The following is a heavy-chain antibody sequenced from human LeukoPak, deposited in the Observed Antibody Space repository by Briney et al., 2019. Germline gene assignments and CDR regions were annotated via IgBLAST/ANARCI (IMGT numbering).Heavy chain of an antibody. Sequence: QPGGSLRLSCAASGFTFSSYEMNWVRQAPGKGLEWVSYISSSGSTIYYADSVKGRFTISRDNAKNSLYLQMNSLRAEDTAVYYCAGAAGGTSRDYWGQGTLVTVSS. J-gene: IGHJ4*02. CDR1: GFTFSSYE. V-gene: IGHV3-48*03. CDR2: ISSSGSTI. CDR3: AGAAGGTSRDY. D-gene: IGHD1-26*01.